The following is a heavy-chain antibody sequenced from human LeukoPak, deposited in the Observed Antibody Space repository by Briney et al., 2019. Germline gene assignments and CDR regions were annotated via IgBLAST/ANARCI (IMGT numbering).Heavy chain of an antibody. J-gene: IGHJ4*02. CDR1: GFTVSGTH. D-gene: IGHD3-16*01. V-gene: IGHV3-53*01. CDR2: MYTGGTT. Sequence: GGSLRLSCAASGFTVSGTHMSWVRQAPGKGLEWVAAMYTGGTTYYADFVTGRFTISRDNSKNTLYLHMNSLRAEDTAVYYCAKDEATSGGGLASWGQGTLVSVSS. CDR3: AKDEATSGGGLAS.